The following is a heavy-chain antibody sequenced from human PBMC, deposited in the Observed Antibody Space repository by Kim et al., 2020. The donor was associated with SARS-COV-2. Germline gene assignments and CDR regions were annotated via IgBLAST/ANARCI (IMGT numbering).Heavy chain of an antibody. Sequence: GGSLRLSCAASGFTFSDSAMYWVRQASGKGLEWVGRIRSKANSYATAYDVSVKGRFIISRDDSKNTAYLQMNSLKTEDTAIYYCTRVPPYSNSWWDAFDIWGQGTMVTVS. CDR2: IRSKANSYAT. V-gene: IGHV3-73*01. CDR1: GFTFSDSA. J-gene: IGHJ3*02. D-gene: IGHD6-13*01. CDR3: TRVPPYSNSWWDAFDI.